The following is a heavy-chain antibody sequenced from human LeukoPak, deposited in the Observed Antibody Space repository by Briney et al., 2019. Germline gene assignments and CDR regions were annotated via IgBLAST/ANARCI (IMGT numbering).Heavy chain of an antibody. CDR3: ATEDCSSTSCYTIRPRDGMDV. V-gene: IGHV1-24*01. CDR2: FDPEDGET. CDR1: GYTLTELS. Sequence: ALVKVSCKVSGYTLTELSMHWVRQAPGKGLEWMGGFDPEDGETIYAQKFQSRVTMTEDTSTDTAYMELSSLRSEDTAVYYCATEDCSSTSCYTIRPRDGMDVWGQGTTVTVSS. J-gene: IGHJ6*02. D-gene: IGHD2-2*02.